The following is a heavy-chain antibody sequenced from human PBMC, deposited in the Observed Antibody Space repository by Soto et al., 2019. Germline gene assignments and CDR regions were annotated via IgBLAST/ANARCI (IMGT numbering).Heavy chain of an antibody. Sequence: ASVKVSCKASGYTFTSYDINWVRQATGQGLEWMGWMNPNSGNTGYAQKFQGRVTMTRNTSISTAYMELSSVTAADTAVYYCAREGYGMDVWGQGTTVTVSS. CDR2: MNPNSGNT. CDR1: GYTFTSYD. V-gene: IGHV1-8*01. CDR3: AREGYGMDV. J-gene: IGHJ6*02.